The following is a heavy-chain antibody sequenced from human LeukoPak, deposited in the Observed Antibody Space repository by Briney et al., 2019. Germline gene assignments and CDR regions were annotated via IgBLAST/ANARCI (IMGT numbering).Heavy chain of an antibody. J-gene: IGHJ3*02. V-gene: IGHV4-30-2*01. CDR1: GGSISSGGYS. CDR3: ARVSTYYYGSDAFDI. Sequence: SETLSPTCAVSGGSISSGGYSWSWIRQPPGKGLEWIGYIYHSGSTYYNPSLKSRVTISVDRSKNQFSLKLSSVTAADTAVYYCARVSTYYYGSDAFDIWGQGTMVTVSS. D-gene: IGHD3-10*01. CDR2: IYHSGST.